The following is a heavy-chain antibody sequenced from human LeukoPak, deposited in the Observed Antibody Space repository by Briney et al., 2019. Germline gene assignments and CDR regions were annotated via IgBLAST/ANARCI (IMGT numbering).Heavy chain of an antibody. Sequence: GGSLRLSCAASGFTFDDYAMHWVRQAPGKGLEWVSLISGDGGSTYYADSVKGRFTISRDNSKNSLYLQMNSLRTEDTALYYCAKGIQQWSFGDAFDIWGQGTMVTVSS. V-gene: IGHV3-43*02. CDR3: AKGIQQWSFGDAFDI. CDR1: GFTFDDYA. CDR2: ISGDGGST. D-gene: IGHD5-18*01. J-gene: IGHJ3*02.